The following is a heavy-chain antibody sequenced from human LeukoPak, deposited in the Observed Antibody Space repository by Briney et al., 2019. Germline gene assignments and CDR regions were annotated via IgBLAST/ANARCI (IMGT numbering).Heavy chain of an antibody. V-gene: IGHV4-34*01. CDR3: ARSAPYYYDSSGYFNY. CDR1: GGSFSGYY. CDR2: INHSGST. Sequence: ASETLSLTCAVYGGSFSGYYWSWIRQPPGKGLEWIGEINHSGSTNYNPSLKSRVTISVDTSKNQFSLKLSSVTAADTAVYYCARSAPYYYDSSGYFNYWGQGTLVTVSS. J-gene: IGHJ4*02. D-gene: IGHD3-22*01.